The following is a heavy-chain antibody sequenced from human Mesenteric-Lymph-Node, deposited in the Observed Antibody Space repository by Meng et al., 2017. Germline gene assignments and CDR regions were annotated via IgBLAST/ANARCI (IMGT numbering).Heavy chain of an antibody. CDR2: IYHNGST. CDR3: ARLGPRWFDP. J-gene: IGHJ5*02. CDR1: SGPIVSTDYS. Sequence: LQESGSGLVKPSQTLSLTCAVSSGPIVSTDYSCSWIRRPPGKCLEWIGYIYHNGSTYYNPYFKSRVTISLDRSKNQVSLKLNSVTAADTAVYSCARLGPRWFDPWGQGTLVTVSS. D-gene: IGHD7-27*01. V-gene: IGHV4-30-2*01.